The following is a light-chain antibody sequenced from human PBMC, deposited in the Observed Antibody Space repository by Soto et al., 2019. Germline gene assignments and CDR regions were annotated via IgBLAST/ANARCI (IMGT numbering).Light chain of an antibody. CDR3: QQRNNWPKIT. CDR2: AAY. CDR1: QSISSY. Sequence: DIQMTQSPSSLSASVGDRVTITCRASQSISSYLNWYQQKPGKAPKLLIYAAYTLQSGVPSRFSGSGSGTDFTLTISSLEPEDFAVYYCQQRNNWPKITFGQGTRLEIK. V-gene: IGKV1-39*01. J-gene: IGKJ5*01.